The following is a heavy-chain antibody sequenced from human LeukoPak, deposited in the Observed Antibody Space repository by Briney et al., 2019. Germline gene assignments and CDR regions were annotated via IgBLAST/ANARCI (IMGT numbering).Heavy chain of an antibody. J-gene: IGHJ4*02. CDR2: ISGSGDNT. V-gene: IGHV3-23*01. CDR1: GFTFSNYA. Sequence: PGGSLRLSCAVSGFTFSNYAMSWVRQAPGKGLEWVSAISGSGDNTYYADSVKGRFTVSRDNSKNTLYLQMNSLRAEDTAVYYCAKVYDSSPDPAYYFDYWGQGTLVTVSS. CDR3: AKVYDSSPDPAYYFDY. D-gene: IGHD3-22*01.